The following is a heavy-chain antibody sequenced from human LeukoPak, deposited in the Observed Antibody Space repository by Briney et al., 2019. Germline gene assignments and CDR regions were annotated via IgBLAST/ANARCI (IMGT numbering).Heavy chain of an antibody. CDR2: IYSGGST. Sequence: GGSLRLSCAAPGFTVSSKYMSWVRQAPGKGLEWVSAIYSGGSTYYADSVKDRFTISRDYSSNTLYLQMNSLRAEDTAVYYCARDSASGWYHAYWGQGTLVTVSS. D-gene: IGHD6-19*01. CDR1: GFTVSSKY. V-gene: IGHV3-53*01. CDR3: ARDSASGWYHAY. J-gene: IGHJ4*02.